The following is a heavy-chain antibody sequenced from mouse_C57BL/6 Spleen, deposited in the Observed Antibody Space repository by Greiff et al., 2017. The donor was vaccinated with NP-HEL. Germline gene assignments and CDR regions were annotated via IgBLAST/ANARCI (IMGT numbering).Heavy chain of an antibody. CDR2: IYPGDGDT. V-gene: IGHV1-82*01. D-gene: IGHD1-1*01. CDR3: AREGTVAATKDY. CDR1: GYAFSSSW. J-gene: IGHJ2*01. Sequence: VQLVESGPELVKPGASVKISCKASGYAFSSSWMNWVKQRPGKGLEWIGRIYPGDGDTNYNGKFKGKATLTADKSSSTAYMQLSSLTSEDSAVYFCAREGTVAATKDYWGQGTTLTVSS.